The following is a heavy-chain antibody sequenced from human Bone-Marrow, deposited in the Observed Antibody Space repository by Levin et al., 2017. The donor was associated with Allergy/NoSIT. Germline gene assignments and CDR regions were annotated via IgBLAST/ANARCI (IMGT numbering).Heavy chain of an antibody. CDR3: ARTVVPAAEYYDYGMDV. Sequence: GGSLRLSCAASGFTFSSYAMHWVRQAPGKGLEWVAVISYDGSNKYYADSVKGRFTISRDNSKNTLYLQMNSLRAEDTAVYYCARTVVPAAEYYDYGMDVWGQGTTVTVSS. CDR1: GFTFSSYA. D-gene: IGHD2-2*01. CDR2: ISYDGSNK. V-gene: IGHV3-30-3*01. J-gene: IGHJ6*02.